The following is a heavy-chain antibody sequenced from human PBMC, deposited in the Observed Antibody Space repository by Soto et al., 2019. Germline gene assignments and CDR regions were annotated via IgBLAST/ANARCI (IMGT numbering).Heavy chain of an antibody. CDR1: GGTFSSYA. V-gene: IGHV1-69*13. CDR3: ARALGYSYGYYYYSGMDV. J-gene: IGHJ6*02. Sequence: SVKVSCKASGGTFSSYAISWVRQAPGQGLEWMGGIIPIFGTANYAQKFQGRVTITADESTSTAYMELSSLRSEDTAVYYCARALGYSYGYYYYSGMDVWGQGTTVTVSS. CDR2: IIPIFGTA. D-gene: IGHD5-18*01.